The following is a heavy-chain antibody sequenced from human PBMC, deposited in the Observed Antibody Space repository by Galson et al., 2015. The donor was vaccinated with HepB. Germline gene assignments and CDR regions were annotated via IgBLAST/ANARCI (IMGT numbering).Heavy chain of an antibody. V-gene: IGHV3-30*18. D-gene: IGHD6-13*01. CDR1: GFTFSRYG. J-gene: IGHJ4*02. Sequence: SLRLSCAASGFTFSRYGMHWVRQAPGKGLEWVAVISYDGNNKYYAESVKGRFTISRDTSKSTLYLQMNNLRADDTAVYYCANTGPSSSWYVQPPPLDYWGQGTLVTVSS. CDR3: ANTGPSSSWYVQPPPLDY. CDR2: ISYDGNNK.